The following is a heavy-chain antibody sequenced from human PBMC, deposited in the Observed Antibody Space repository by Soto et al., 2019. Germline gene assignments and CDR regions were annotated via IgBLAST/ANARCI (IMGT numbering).Heavy chain of an antibody. D-gene: IGHD3-9*01. J-gene: IGHJ4*02. CDR1: GFTFTSSA. V-gene: IGHV1-58*01. CDR3: AGASSPDILTLDY. CDR2: IVVGSGNT. Sequence: SVKVSCKASGFTFTSSAVQWVRQARGQRLEWIGWIVVGSGNTNYAQKFQERVTITRDMSTSTAYMELSSLRSEDTAVYYCAGASSPDILTLDYWGQGTLVTVS.